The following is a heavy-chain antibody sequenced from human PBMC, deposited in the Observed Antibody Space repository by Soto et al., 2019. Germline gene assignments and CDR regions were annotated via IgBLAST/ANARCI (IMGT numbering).Heavy chain of an antibody. CDR1: GFTFSSYW. V-gene: IGHV3-74*01. CDR3: AKDKALGGHYYFYMDV. CDR2: INSDGSST. Sequence: PGGSLRLSCAASGFTFSSYWMHWVRQAPGKGLVWVSRINSDGSSTSYADSVKGRFTISRDNAKNTLYLQMNSLRAEDTAGYYCAKDKALGGHYYFYMDVWGKGTTVTVSS. J-gene: IGHJ6*03. D-gene: IGHD3-16*01.